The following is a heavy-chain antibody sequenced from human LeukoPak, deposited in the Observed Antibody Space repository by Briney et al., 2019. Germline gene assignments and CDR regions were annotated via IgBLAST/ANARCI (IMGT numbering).Heavy chain of an antibody. CDR3: ARAGVKGYCSSTSCYIGHYGMDV. Sequence: GASVKVSCKASGYTFTSYYMHWVRQAPGQGLEWMGIINPSGGSTSYAQKFQGRVTMTRDTSTSTVYMELSRLRSDDTAVYYCARAGVKGYCSSTSCYIGHYGMDVWGQGTTVTVSS. J-gene: IGHJ6*02. CDR2: INPSGGST. CDR1: GYTFTSYY. V-gene: IGHV1-46*01. D-gene: IGHD2-2*02.